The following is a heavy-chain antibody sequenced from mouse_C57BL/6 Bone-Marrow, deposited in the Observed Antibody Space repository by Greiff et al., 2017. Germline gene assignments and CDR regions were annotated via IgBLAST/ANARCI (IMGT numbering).Heavy chain of an antibody. D-gene: IGHD2-1*01. Sequence: EVKLVESGGGLVKPGGSLKLSCAASGFTFSDYGMHWVRQAPEKGLEWVAYISSGSSTIYYADTVRGRFTISRDNAKNTLFLQMTSLRSEDTAMYYCARRDGNYSWFAYWGQGTLVTVSA. CDR2: ISSGSSTI. J-gene: IGHJ3*01. CDR3: ARRDGNYSWFAY. CDR1: GFTFSDYG. V-gene: IGHV5-17*01.